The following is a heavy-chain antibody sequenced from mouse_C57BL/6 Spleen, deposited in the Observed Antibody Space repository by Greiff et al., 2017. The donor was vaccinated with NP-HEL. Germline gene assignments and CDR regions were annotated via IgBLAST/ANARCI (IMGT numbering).Heavy chain of an antibody. V-gene: IGHV1-82*01. CDR2: IYPGDGDT. J-gene: IGHJ1*03. Sequence: QVQLKQSGPELVKPGASVKISCKASGYAFSSSWMNWVKQRPGKGLEWIGRIYPGDGDTNYNGKFKGKATLTADKSSSTAYMQLSSLTSEDSAVYFCARGYGRYFDVWGTGTTVTVSS. CDR3: ARGYGRYFDV. CDR1: GYAFSSSW. D-gene: IGHD1-1*01.